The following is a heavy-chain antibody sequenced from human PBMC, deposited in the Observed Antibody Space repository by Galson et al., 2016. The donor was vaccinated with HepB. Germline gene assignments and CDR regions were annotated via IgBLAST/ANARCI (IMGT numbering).Heavy chain of an antibody. J-gene: IGHJ6*03. Sequence: SVKVSCKASGGTFSSYSISWVRQAPGQGLEWMGGIIPMFGTANYAQKFQGRVTITADKSTRTAYMELSSLRSEDTAVYYCARNGVATTEGSYMHVWGKGTTVTVSS. D-gene: IGHD5-12*01. CDR2: IIPMFGTA. CDR3: ARNGVATTEGSYMHV. V-gene: IGHV1-69*06. CDR1: GGTFSSYS.